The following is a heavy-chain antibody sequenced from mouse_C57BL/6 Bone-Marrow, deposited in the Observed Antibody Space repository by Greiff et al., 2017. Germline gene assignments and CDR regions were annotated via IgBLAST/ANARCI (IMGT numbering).Heavy chain of an antibody. CDR3: ARSGVTTVVDWYFDV. D-gene: IGHD1-1*01. CDR1: GYTFTSYW. J-gene: IGHJ1*03. Sequence: QVQLQQPGAELVKPGASVKLSCKASGYTFTSYWMHWVKQRPGRGLEWIGRIDPSSGGTKYNEKFKSKATLTVDKPSSAAYMQLSSLTSEDSAVYYGARSGVTTVVDWYFDVWGTGTTVTVSS. V-gene: IGHV1-72*01. CDR2: IDPSSGGT.